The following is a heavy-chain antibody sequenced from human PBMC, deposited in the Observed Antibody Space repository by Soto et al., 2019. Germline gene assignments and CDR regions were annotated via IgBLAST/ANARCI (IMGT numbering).Heavy chain of an antibody. CDR2: ISGGGGIT. D-gene: IGHD5-12*01. V-gene: IGHV3-23*01. CDR1: GFMFSSYA. J-gene: IGHJ3*02. Sequence: VGSLRLSCATSGFMFSSYAMSWVRQAPGKGLEWVSSISGGGGITHYADSVRGRFTISRDNSKNTLYLQMNSLRAEDTAVYYCAKVVYDGLDAFDIWGQGTMVTVSS. CDR3: AKVVYDGLDAFDI.